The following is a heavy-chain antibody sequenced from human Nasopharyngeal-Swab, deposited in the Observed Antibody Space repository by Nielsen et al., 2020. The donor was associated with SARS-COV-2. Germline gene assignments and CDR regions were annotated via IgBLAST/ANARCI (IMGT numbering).Heavy chain of an antibody. Sequence: ASVKVSCKASGYTFTSYYMHWVRHAPGQGLEWMGIINPSGGSTSYAQKFQGRVTMTRDTSTSTVYMELSSLRSEDTAVYYCARYDSSGFDAFDIWGQGTMVTVSS. D-gene: IGHD3-22*01. V-gene: IGHV1-46*01. CDR1: GYTFTSYY. CDR2: INPSGGST. CDR3: ARYDSSGFDAFDI. J-gene: IGHJ3*02.